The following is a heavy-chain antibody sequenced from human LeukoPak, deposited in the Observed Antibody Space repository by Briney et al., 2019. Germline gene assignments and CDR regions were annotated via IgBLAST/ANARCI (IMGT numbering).Heavy chain of an antibody. D-gene: IGHD3-22*01. J-gene: IGHJ5*01. Sequence: ASVKVSCKASGYSFTTYAMNLVRQAPGQGLEWMGWINTNTGNPTYAQGFTGRFVFSLDTSVSTAYLQISSLKAEDTAMYYCARELLITRTWFDPWGQGTTVTVSS. CDR3: ARELLITRTWFDP. CDR2: INTNTGNP. CDR1: GYSFTTYA. V-gene: IGHV7-4-1*02.